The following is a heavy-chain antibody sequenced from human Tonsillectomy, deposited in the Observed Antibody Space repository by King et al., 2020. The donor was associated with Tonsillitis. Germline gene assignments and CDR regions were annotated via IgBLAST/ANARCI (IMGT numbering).Heavy chain of an antibody. Sequence: QVQLVESGAEVKKPGASVKVSCKASGYTFTGYYMHWVRQAPGQGLEWMGWNNPNSGGTNYAQKFQGRVTMTRDTSISTAFMELSRLRSDETAVYYCARDLLGYCSSTSCRHFYYFDYWGQGTLVTVSS. CDR1: GYTFTGYY. V-gene: IGHV1-2*02. CDR3: ARDLLGYCSSTSCRHFYYFDY. D-gene: IGHD2-2*01. CDR2: NNPNSGGT. J-gene: IGHJ4*02.